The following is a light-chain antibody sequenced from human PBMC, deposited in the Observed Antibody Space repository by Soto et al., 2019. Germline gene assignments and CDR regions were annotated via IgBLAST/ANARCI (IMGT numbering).Light chain of an antibody. CDR3: SSHADSYNWV. Sequence: QSALTQPRSVSGSPGQSVTISCTGTSSDVGGYNYVSWYQQHPGKAPKLMIYDVSKRPSGVPDRFSGSKSGNTASLTISGLQAEDEADYYCSSHADSYNWVFGGGTKVTVL. V-gene: IGLV2-11*01. CDR1: SSDVGGYNY. J-gene: IGLJ3*02. CDR2: DVS.